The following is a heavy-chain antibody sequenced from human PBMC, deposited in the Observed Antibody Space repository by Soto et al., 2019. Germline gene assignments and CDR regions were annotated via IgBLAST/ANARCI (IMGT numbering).Heavy chain of an antibody. D-gene: IGHD3-10*01. Sequence: GSLRLSCAASGFTFSSYAMSWVRQAPGKELEWVSAISTSGTRTYYADSVKGRFTISRDNSKNTLYLHMHSLRAEDTAVYFCAQNGGSGSFYAFDYWGPGTLVTVSS. CDR2: ISTSGTRT. V-gene: IGHV3-23*01. CDR1: GFTFSSYA. J-gene: IGHJ4*02. CDR3: AQNGGSGSFYAFDY.